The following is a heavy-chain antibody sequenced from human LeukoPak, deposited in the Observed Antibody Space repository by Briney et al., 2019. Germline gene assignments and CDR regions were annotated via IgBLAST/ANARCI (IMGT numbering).Heavy chain of an antibody. J-gene: IGHJ4*02. CDR2: IYYSGST. CDR3: ARRWASGSYYNY. Sequence: SETLSLTCTVSGGSVSSYYWNWIRQPPGKGLEWIGYIYYSGSTNYNPSLRRRVTISVDTSKNQFSLKLSSVTAADTAVHYCARRWASGSYYNYWGQGTLVTVSS. V-gene: IGHV4-59*02. CDR1: GGSVSSYY. D-gene: IGHD1-26*01.